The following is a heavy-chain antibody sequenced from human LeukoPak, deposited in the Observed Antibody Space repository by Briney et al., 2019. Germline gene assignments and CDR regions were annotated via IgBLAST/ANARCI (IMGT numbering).Heavy chain of an antibody. Sequence: ASVKVSCKASGGTFSSYAISWVRQAPGQGLEWMGWISAYNGNTNYAQKLQGRVTMTTDTSTSTAYMELRSLRSDDTAVYYCARELAYYDFWSGYQYRYYFDYWGQGTLVTVSS. J-gene: IGHJ4*02. CDR3: ARELAYYDFWSGYQYRYYFDY. CDR1: GGTFSSYA. V-gene: IGHV1-18*01. D-gene: IGHD3-3*01. CDR2: ISAYNGNT.